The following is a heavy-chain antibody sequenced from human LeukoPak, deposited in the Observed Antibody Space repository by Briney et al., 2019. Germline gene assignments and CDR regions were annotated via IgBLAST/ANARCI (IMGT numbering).Heavy chain of an antibody. CDR1: VGSISSDY. CDR2: IYNTGTT. J-gene: IGHJ4*02. CDR3: GRGERLGNDY. D-gene: IGHD1-1*01. Sequence: SVTLSLICTVCVGSISSDYGICIPQPAGKGLEGIGRIYNTGTTNYNRSLKSRVAMSLDTSMNQFSLKLRSVTAADTAIYYCGRGERLGNDYWGQGTLVTVSS. V-gene: IGHV4-4*07.